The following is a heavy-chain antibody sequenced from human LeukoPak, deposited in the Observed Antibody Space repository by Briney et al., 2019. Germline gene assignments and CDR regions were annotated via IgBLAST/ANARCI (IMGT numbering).Heavy chain of an antibody. J-gene: IGHJ4*02. V-gene: IGHV1-18*04. CDR2: ISAYNGNT. Sequence: ASVKVSCKTSGYIFTTYDINWVRQAPGQGLEWMGWISAYNGNTNYAQKLQGRVTITTDTSTSTAYMELRSLRSDDTAMYYCARSVTAFCSGGNCYSGVFDFWGQGTLVTVSS. CDR1: GYIFTTYD. D-gene: IGHD2-15*01. CDR3: ARSVTAFCSGGNCYSGVFDF.